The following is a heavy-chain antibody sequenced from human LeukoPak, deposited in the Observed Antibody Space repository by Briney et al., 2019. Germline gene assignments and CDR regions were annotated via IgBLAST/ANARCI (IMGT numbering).Heavy chain of an antibody. CDR2: TYYRSTWYN. V-gene: IGHV6-1*01. D-gene: IGHD2-2*01. Sequence: SQTLSLTCAISGDSVSSNSATWNWIRQSPSRGLEWLGRTYYRSTWYNDYAVSVRGRITVNPDTSKNQFSLNLNSVTPEDTAVYYCARRLTQYDCFDPWGQGILVTVSS. J-gene: IGHJ5*02. CDR1: GDSVSSNSAT. CDR3: ARRLTQYDCFDP.